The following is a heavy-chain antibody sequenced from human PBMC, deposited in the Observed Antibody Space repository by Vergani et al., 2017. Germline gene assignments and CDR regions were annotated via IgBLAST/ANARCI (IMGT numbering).Heavy chain of an antibody. V-gene: IGHV1-45*02. J-gene: IGHJ4*02. CDR2: ITPFNGNT. Sequence: QMQLVQSGAEVKKTGSSVKVSCKASGYTFTYRYLHWVRQAPGQALEWMGWITPFNGNTNYAQKFQDRVTITRDRSMSTAYMELSSLRSEDTAMYYCARDTAIMITFGGVIVPFDYWGQGTLVTVSS. CDR1: GYTFTYRY. CDR3: ARDTAIMITFGGVIVPFDY. D-gene: IGHD3-16*02.